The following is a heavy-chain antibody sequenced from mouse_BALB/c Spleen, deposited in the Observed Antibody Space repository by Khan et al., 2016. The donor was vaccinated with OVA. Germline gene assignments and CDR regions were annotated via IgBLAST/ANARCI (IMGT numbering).Heavy chain of an antibody. V-gene: IGHV9-4*02. CDR1: GYTFTTAG. CDR3: AGGGAAYYRYDGGAMEY. CDR2: INTHSGVP. Sequence: QVQLQQSGPELKKPGETVRISCKASGYTFTTAGIQWVQKMPGKGLKWIGWINTHSGVPKYAEDFKGRFAFSLEISVNTAYLQITNLKNEDTATYFWAGGGAAYYRYDGGAMEYWGQGTSVTVSS. D-gene: IGHD2-14*01. J-gene: IGHJ4*01.